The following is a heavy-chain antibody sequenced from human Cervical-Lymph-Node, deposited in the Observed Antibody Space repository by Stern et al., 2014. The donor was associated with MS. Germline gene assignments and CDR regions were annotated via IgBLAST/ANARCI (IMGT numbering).Heavy chain of an antibody. CDR1: GYTFFYYG. CDR3: ARGLVATALIGYYFDY. V-gene: IGHV1-18*01. D-gene: IGHD5-12*01. J-gene: IGHJ4*02. CDR2: ISTYNGIA. Sequence: QMQLVQSGAEVKKPGASVKVSCKASGYTFFYYGIGWVRQAPGQGLEWMGWISTYNGIANYAQTLQGRLTMTTDTSATSAYMELRSLRSDDTAVYYCARGLVATALIGYYFDYWGQGTLVTVSS.